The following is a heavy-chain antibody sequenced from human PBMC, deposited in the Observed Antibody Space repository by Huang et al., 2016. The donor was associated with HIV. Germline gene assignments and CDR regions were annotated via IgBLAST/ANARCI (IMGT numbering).Heavy chain of an antibody. CDR1: GFTFNNYG. CDR3: AKGIKSSGSYYFDY. Sequence: EVQLLESGGGLVQPGGSLRLSCAVSGFTFNNYGMNWVRPASGKGLEGVSTISGNGGSTYYADSVKGRVTISRDNSKNTLYLHMNSLRVEDTAVYYCAKGIKSSGSYYFDYWGQGTLVTVSS. D-gene: IGHD3-10*01. V-gene: IGHV3-23*01. J-gene: IGHJ4*02. CDR2: ISGNGGST.